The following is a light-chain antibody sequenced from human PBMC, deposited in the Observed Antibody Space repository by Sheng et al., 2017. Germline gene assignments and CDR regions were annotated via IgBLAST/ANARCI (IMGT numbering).Light chain of an antibody. Sequence: QSALTQPASVSGSPGQSITISCTGTSSDIGSYNSVSWYQQHPGKAPKLIIYDVNNRPSGVSDLFSGSKSGNTASLTISGLQAEDEADYYCSSYTSTFTQVFGTGTTVT. CDR2: DVN. CDR1: SSDIGSYNS. CDR3: SSYTSTFTQV. V-gene: IGLV2-14*03. J-gene: IGLJ1*01.